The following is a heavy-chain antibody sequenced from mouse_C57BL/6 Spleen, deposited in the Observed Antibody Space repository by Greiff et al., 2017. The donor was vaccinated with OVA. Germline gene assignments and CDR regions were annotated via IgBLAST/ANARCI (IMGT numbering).Heavy chain of an antibody. CDR1: GYTFTDYE. CDR3: TRWATYYSNYWFAY. Sequence: VQLQQSGAELVRPGASVTLSCKASGYTFTDYEMHWVKQTPVHGLDWIGAIDPETGGTAYNQKFKGKAILTADKSYSTAYMDLRSLTSEVSAVYYCTRWATYYSNYWFAYWGQGTLVTVSA. V-gene: IGHV1-15*01. CDR2: IDPETGGT. J-gene: IGHJ3*01. D-gene: IGHD2-5*01.